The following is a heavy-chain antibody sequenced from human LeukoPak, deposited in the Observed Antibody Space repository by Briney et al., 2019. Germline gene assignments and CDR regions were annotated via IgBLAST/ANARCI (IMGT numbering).Heavy chain of an antibody. CDR1: GFTFSNYA. CDR3: AKMLRRKEMATIWQLDY. Sequence: GGSLRLSCAASGFTFSNYAMSWVRQAPGEGLEWVSAISGSGVSTYYADSVKGRFTISRDNSKNTLSLQMNSLRAEDTAVYYCAKMLRRKEMATIWQLDYWGQGTLVTVSS. D-gene: IGHD5-24*01. J-gene: IGHJ4*02. V-gene: IGHV3-23*01. CDR2: ISGSGVST.